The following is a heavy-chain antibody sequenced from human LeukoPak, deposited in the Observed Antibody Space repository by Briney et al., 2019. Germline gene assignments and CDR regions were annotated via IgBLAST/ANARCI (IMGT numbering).Heavy chain of an antibody. D-gene: IGHD2-8*01. J-gene: IGHJ4*02. CDR2: ISASGDST. V-gene: IGHV3-23*01. Sequence: GGSLRLSCAASAFTFSNYAMNWVRQAPGKGLEWVSVISASGDSTYYADSVKGRFTISRDNSKNTLYLQINSLRAEDTAVYYCAKDQPVQIGLFDYWGQGTLVTVSS. CDR1: AFTFSNYA. CDR3: AKDQPVQIGLFDY.